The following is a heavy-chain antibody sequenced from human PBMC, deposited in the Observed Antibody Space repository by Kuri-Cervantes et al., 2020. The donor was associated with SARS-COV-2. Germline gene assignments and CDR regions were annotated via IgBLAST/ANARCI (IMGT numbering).Heavy chain of an antibody. Sequence: SETLSLTCAVSGGSISSGGYSWSWIRQPPGKGLEWIGYIYHSGSTYYNPSLKSRVTISVDRSKNQFSLKLSSVTAADTAVYYCARDLNYYDSSGYPYYYYYYMDVWGKGTTVTVSS. J-gene: IGHJ6*03. V-gene: IGHV4-30-2*01. D-gene: IGHD3-22*01. CDR2: IYHSGST. CDR3: ARDLNYYDSSGYPYYYYYYMDV. CDR1: GGSISSGGYS.